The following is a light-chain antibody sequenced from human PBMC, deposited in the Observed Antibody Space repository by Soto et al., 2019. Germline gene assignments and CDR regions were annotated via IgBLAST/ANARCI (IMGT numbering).Light chain of an antibody. CDR2: EVT. Sequence: QSALTQPPSASGSPGQSVTISCTGTSSDVGGYDFVSWYQQHPGKAPKLVIYEVTRRPSGVPDRFSGSKSGNTASLTVSGXXXXXXAVYYCSSYAGSTIFGGGTKLTV. CDR3: SSYAGSTI. J-gene: IGLJ2*01. CDR1: SSDVGGYDF. V-gene: IGLV2-8*01.